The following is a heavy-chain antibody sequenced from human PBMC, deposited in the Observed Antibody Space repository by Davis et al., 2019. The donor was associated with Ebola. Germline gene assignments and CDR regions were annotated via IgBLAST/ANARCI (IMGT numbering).Heavy chain of an antibody. CDR1: GFTFSSYA. J-gene: IGHJ4*02. D-gene: IGHD6-13*01. Sequence: GGSLRLSCAASGFTFSSYAMHWVRQAPGKGLEYVSAISSNGGSTYYVNSVKGRFTISRDNSKNTLYLQMGSLRAEDMAVYYCARVVYSSSLRFDYWGQGTLVTVSS. CDR3: ARVVYSSSLRFDY. CDR2: ISSNGGST. V-gene: IGHV3-64*01.